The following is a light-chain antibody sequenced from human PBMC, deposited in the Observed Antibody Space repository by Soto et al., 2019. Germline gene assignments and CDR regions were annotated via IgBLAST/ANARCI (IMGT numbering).Light chain of an antibody. CDR3: QQYNNWLT. CDR2: GAS. J-gene: IGKJ4*01. Sequence: EVGMTQSPATLSLSPGERATLSCRASQSINTNLAWYQQKPGQAPRLLIYGASTRAIGIPARFTGSGSGTEFTLTISSLQSEDFALYYCQQYNNWLTFGGGTKVEIK. CDR1: QSINTN. V-gene: IGKV3-15*01.